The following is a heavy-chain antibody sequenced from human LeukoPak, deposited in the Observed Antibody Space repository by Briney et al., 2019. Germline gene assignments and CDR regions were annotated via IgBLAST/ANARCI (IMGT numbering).Heavy chain of an antibody. V-gene: IGHV3-23*01. CDR3: AKSPSPYYGGNSVVY. Sequence: GGSLRLSCAASGFTFSTYAMSWVRQAPGKGLGWVSGVSGSGHSTFYADSVKGRFTLSRDNSKNTLFLQMNSLRAEDTAVYYCAKSPSPYYGGNSVVYWGQGTLVTVSS. CDR2: VSGSGHST. CDR1: GFTFSTYA. J-gene: IGHJ4*02. D-gene: IGHD4-23*01.